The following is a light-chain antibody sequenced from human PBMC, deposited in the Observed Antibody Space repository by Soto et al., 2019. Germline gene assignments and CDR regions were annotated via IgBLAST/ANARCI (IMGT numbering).Light chain of an antibody. CDR3: SSYTSSSTLYV. CDR2: EVS. V-gene: IGLV2-14*01. CDR1: SSDVGGYNY. Sequence: QSVLTQPASVSGSPGQSITISCTGTSSDVGGYNYVSWYQQHPGKAPKLMIYEVSNRPSGVSNRFSGSKSGNTASLTISGLQAEDESDDYSSSYTSSSTLYVFGTGTKLTVL. J-gene: IGLJ1*01.